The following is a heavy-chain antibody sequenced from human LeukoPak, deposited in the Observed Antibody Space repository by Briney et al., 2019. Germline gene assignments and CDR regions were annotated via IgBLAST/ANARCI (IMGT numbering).Heavy chain of an antibody. CDR3: ARDYYSLKTGRVRAFDI. CDR2: MYHSGSA. CDR1: GGSISSNNW. Sequence: SGTLSLTCAVSGGSISSNNWWSWVRQPPNKGLEWIGEMYHSGSAIYNPSLKSRVTISVDKSKNQFSLKLSSVTAEDTAVYYCARDYYSLKTGRVRAFDIWGQGTMVTVSS. V-gene: IGHV4-4*02. D-gene: IGHD3-10*01. J-gene: IGHJ3*02.